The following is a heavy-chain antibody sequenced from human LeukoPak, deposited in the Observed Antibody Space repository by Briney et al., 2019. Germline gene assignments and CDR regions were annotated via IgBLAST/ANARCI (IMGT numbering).Heavy chain of an antibody. CDR3: ARDGTTWDAFDI. V-gene: IGHV1-2*02. Sequence: ASVKVSCKASGYTFTSYYMHWARQAPGQGLEWMGWINPNSGGTNYAQKFQGRDTMTRDMSTSTVYMELSSLRSEDTAVYYCARDGTTWDAFDIWGQGTMVTVSS. CDR1: GYTFTSYY. CDR2: INPNSGGT. J-gene: IGHJ3*02. D-gene: IGHD1-7*01.